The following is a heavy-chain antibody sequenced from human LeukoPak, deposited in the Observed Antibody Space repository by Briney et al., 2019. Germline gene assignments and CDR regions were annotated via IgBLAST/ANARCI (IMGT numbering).Heavy chain of an antibody. Sequence: GASVKVSCKASGYTFTSYGISWVRQAPGQGLEWMGWIIAYNGNTNYAQKLQGRGTMTTDTSTSTAYMELRSLRSDDTALYYCARSANDYGDYEAIDYGMDVWGKGTTVTVSS. CDR2: IIAYNGNT. CDR3: ARSANDYGDYEAIDYGMDV. CDR1: GYTFTSYG. D-gene: IGHD4-17*01. V-gene: IGHV1-18*04. J-gene: IGHJ6*04.